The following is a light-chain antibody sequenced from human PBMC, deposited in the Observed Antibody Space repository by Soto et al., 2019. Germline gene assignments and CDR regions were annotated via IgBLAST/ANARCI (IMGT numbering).Light chain of an antibody. CDR3: QQRSSGWT. CDR1: QSVRSY. V-gene: IGKV3-11*01. CDR2: DAS. Sequence: ENVLTQSPATLSLSPGDRATLSCRASQSVRSYLAWYQQKPGQAPRLLISDASNRATGVPARFSGSGSGTDFTLTISSLEPEDFAFYYCQQRSSGWTFGPGTKVEI. J-gene: IGKJ1*01.